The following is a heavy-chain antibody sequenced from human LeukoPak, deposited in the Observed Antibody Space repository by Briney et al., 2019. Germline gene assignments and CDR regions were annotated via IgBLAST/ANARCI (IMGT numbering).Heavy chain of an antibody. J-gene: IGHJ4*02. CDR2: INHSGST. V-gene: IGHV4-34*01. CDR3: ARGWVF. Sequence: GSLRLSCAASGFTFSNYAMSWVRQPPGKGLEWIGEINHSGSTNYNPSLKSRVTISVDTSKNQFSLKLSSVTAADTAVYYCARGWVFWGQGTLVTVSS. D-gene: IGHD2-8*01. CDR1: GFTFSNYA.